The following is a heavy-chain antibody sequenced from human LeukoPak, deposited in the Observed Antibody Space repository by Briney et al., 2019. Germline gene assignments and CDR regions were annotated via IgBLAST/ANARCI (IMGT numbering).Heavy chain of an antibody. CDR3: ARGGRGVRGVWYYFDY. V-gene: IGHV4-39*07. J-gene: IGHJ4*02. Sequence: SETLSLTCTVSGGSISSSSYYWGWNRQPPGKGLQWIGSIYYSGSTYYNPSLKSRVTISVDTSKNQFSLKLSSVTAADTAVYYCARGGRGVRGVWYYFDYWGQGTLVTVSS. CDR2: IYYSGST. D-gene: IGHD3-10*01. CDR1: GGSISSSSYY.